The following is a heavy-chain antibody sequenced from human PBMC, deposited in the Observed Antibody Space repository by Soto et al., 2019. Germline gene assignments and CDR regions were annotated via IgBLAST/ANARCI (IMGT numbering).Heavy chain of an antibody. J-gene: IGHJ6*03. V-gene: IGHV3-30*18. CDR1: GFTFSSYA. Sequence: QVQLVESGGGVVQPGRSLRLSCEASGFTFSSYAMHWVRQAPGKGLEWVAVISHDGNVNYYSESVKGRFTMSRDNSKDTLYLQMDSLRTEDTAVYFCAKDEYWESHFYYFMDLWGKGTTVTVSS. CDR3: AKDEYWESHFYYFMDL. D-gene: IGHD2-8*02. CDR2: ISHDGNVN.